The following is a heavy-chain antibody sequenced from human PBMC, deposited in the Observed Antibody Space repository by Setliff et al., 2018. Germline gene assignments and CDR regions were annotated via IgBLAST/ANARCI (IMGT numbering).Heavy chain of an antibody. J-gene: IGHJ4*02. CDR2: IKQDGSEK. CDR1: GFTFTNYW. V-gene: IGHV3-7*01. Sequence: LRLSCVASGFTFTNYWLSWVRQVPGKGLEWVAKIKQDGSEKYYVDSVKGRFSISRDNAKNSLYLQMNSLRAEDTAVYYCARDPHFDSWGQGTLVTVSS. CDR3: ARDPHFDS.